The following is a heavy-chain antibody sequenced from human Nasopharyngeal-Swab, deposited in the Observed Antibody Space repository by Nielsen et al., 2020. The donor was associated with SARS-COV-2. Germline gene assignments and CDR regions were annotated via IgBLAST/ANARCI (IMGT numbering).Heavy chain of an antibody. J-gene: IGHJ6*02. V-gene: IGHV3-48*03. CDR1: GFTFSSYE. CDR3: ARGYCSSGSCYAKHYGMDV. CDR2: ISSSGSTI. D-gene: IGHD2-15*01. Sequence: SLKISCAAPGFTFSSYEMNWVRQAPGKGLEWVSYISSSGSTIYYADSVKGRFPISRDSAKNSLYLQMNNLSAEDTAVYYCARGYCSSGSCYAKHYGMDVWGQGTTVTVSS.